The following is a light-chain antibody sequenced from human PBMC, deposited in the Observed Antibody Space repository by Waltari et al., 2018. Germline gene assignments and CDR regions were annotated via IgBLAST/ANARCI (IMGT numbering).Light chain of an antibody. V-gene: IGLV1-44*01. CDR2: SND. CDR1: NSNIGSKP. Sequence: QSVLTQPPSASGTPGQTVTISRSGSNSNIGSKPVSWYQQLPGSAPKLPICSNDRRPSGVPDRFSGSKTGTSASLAITGLQSEDEADYHCAAWDVRLNAVVFGGGTKLTVL. CDR3: AAWDVRLNAVV. J-gene: IGLJ2*01.